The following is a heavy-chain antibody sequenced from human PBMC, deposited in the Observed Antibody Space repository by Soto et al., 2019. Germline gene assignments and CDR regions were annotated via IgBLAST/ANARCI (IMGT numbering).Heavy chain of an antibody. CDR1: GGSISSYY. D-gene: IGHD6-19*01. J-gene: IGHJ4*02. CDR2: IYYSGST. CDR3: ARGGYSSGWYVGKFDY. V-gene: IGHV4-59*01. Sequence: SETLSLTCTVSGGSISSYYWSWIRQPPGKGLEWIGYIYYSGSTNYNPSLKSRVTISVDTSKNQFSLKLGSVTAADTAVYYCARGGYSSGWYVGKFDYWGQGTLVTVSS.